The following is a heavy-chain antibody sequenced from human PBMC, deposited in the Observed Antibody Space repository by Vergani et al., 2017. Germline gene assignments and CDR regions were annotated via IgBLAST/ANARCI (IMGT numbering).Heavy chain of an antibody. CDR2: ISASGNA. D-gene: IGHD2-15*01. CDR3: AGRSGGYYSGGKVHPLRTAFDV. V-gene: IGHV4-61*02. J-gene: IGHJ3*01. CDR1: GGSISAGYYF. Sequence: QVQLQASGPGRVKPSQTLSLTCTMSGGSISAGYYFWSWIRQPAGKGLEWLGQISASGNASPSTSLKTRVSMSVDTSKTQSSLTVTTVTAADTAIYFCAGRSGGYYSGGKVHPLRTAFDVWGHGTVVTVSS.